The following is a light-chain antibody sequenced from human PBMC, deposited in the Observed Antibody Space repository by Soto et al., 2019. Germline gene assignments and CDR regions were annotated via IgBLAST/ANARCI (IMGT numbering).Light chain of an antibody. Sequence: DIQMTQSPSSLSASVGDRVTITCQASQDISNYLNWYQQKPGKAPELLIYDASNLETGVPSRFSGSGSGTDFTFTISSLQHDDIATYYCQQYDNLALTFGGGTKVEIK. CDR2: DAS. CDR1: QDISNY. V-gene: IGKV1-33*01. CDR3: QQYDNLALT. J-gene: IGKJ4*01.